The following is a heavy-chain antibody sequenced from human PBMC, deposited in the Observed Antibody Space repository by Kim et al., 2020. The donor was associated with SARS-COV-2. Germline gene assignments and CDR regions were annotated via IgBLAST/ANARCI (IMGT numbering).Heavy chain of an antibody. D-gene: IGHD5-12*01. Sequence: DYAVSVKSRITINPDTSKNQFSLQLNSVTPEDTAVYYCTRENDIVATIDYWGQGTLVTVSS. CDR3: TRENDIVATIDY. V-gene: IGHV6-1*01. J-gene: IGHJ4*02.